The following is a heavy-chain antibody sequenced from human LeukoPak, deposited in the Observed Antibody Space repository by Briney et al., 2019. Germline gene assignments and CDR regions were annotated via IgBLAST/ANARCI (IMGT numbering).Heavy chain of an antibody. V-gene: IGHV3-23*01. Sequence: GGSLRLSCAASGFTFSSYAMSWVRQAPGKGLEWVSAISGSGGSTYYADSVKGRFTISRDNSKNTLYLQMNSLRAEDTAVYYCARVVGATSTNWFDPWGQGTLVTVSS. J-gene: IGHJ5*02. CDR2: ISGSGGST. CDR3: ARVVGATSTNWFDP. D-gene: IGHD1-26*01. CDR1: GFTFSSYA.